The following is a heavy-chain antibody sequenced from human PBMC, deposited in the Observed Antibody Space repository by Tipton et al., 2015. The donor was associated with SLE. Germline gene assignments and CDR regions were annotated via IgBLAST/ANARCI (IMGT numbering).Heavy chain of an antibody. Sequence: QLVQSGAEVKKPGASVTVSCKASGDSFMRYYIHWVRQAPGQGLEWMGWISTDKGYANYAQKFQGRVTMTADTSTSTAYMELRSLTSDDTALYYCVRETGGARYWGQGTLVTVSS. CDR1: GDSFMRYY. CDR2: ISTDKGYA. CDR3: VRETGGARY. J-gene: IGHJ4*02. V-gene: IGHV1-18*01. D-gene: IGHD2-8*02.